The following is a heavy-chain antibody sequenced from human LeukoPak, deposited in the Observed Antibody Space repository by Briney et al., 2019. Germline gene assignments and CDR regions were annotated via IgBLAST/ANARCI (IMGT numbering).Heavy chain of an antibody. Sequence: GGSLRLSCAASGFTFNTYAMHWVRQAPGKGLEFVSSISSSGGNTYYANSVKGRFTISRDDSKNTLYLQMGSLRPEDMAVYYCARASGRRLYYFDYWGQGTLVTVSS. CDR3: ARASGRRLYYFDY. J-gene: IGHJ4*02. CDR1: GFTFNTYA. CDR2: ISSSGGNT. V-gene: IGHV3-64*01.